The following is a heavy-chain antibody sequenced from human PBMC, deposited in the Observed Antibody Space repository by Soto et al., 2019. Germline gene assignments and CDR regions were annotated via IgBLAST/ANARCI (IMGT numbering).Heavy chain of an antibody. V-gene: IGHV3-21*01. D-gene: IGHD2-2*02. CDR2: ISSSGSTI. Sequence: EVQLVESGGGLVKPGGSLRLSCAASGFTFSSYSMNWVRQAPGKGLEWVSSISSSGSTIYYADSVKGRFTISRDNAKNSLYLQMNSLRAEDTAVYYCATLRGDIVVVPAAIWVTPGENWFDPWGQGTLVTVSS. CDR3: ATLRGDIVVVPAAIWVTPGENWFDP. CDR1: GFTFSSYS. J-gene: IGHJ5*02.